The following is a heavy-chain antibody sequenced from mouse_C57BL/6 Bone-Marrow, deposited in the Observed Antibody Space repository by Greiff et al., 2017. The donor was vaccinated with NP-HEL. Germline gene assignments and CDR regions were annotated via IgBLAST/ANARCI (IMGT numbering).Heavy chain of an antibody. CDR1: GYTFTTYP. V-gene: IGHV1-47*01. CDR3: ARGGNYEGDWLAY. Sequence: VKLVESGAELVKPGASVKMSCKASGYTFTTYPIEWMKQNHGKSLEWIGNFHPYNDDTKYNEKFKGKATLTVEKSSSTVYLELSRLTSDDSAVYYCARGGNYEGDWLAYWGQGTLVTVSA. J-gene: IGHJ3*01. CDR2: FHPYNDDT. D-gene: IGHD2-1*01.